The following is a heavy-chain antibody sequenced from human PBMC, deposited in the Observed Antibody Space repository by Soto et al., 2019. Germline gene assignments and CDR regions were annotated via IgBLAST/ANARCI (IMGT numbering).Heavy chain of an antibody. CDR2: IYYSGST. V-gene: IGHV4-39*07. D-gene: IGHD2-8*02. Sequence: SETMCLTCTVSGGSISSRSYYWAWIRQPTGKRLEWIGSIYYSGSTYYNPSLKSRVTISVDTSNNQFSLKLTSVTAADTAVYYCARDKITGLFDYWGQGTLVTVSS. J-gene: IGHJ4*02. CDR1: GGSISSRSYY. CDR3: ARDKITGLFDY.